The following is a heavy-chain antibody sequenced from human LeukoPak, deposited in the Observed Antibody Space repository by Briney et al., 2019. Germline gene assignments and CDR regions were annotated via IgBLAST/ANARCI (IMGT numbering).Heavy chain of an antibody. Sequence: GGSLRLSCVASGFTFSNNGMHWVRQAPGKGLEWVAVIWYDGSNKNYADSVKGRFTISRDDSRNSLYLQMNSLKTADTAVYYCVRSLHYYDSRGYRYDVFDIWGQGTMVTVSS. CDR1: GFTFSNNG. CDR2: IWYDGSNK. CDR3: VRSLHYYDSRGYRYDVFDI. V-gene: IGHV3-33*01. D-gene: IGHD3-22*01. J-gene: IGHJ3*02.